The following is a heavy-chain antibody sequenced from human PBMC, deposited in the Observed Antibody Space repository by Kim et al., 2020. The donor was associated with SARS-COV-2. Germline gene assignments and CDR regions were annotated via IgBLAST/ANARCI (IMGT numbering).Heavy chain of an antibody. Sequence: GGSLRLSCAASGFTFDDYAMHWVRQAPGKGLEWVSLISGDGGSTYYADSVKGRFTISRDNSKNSLYLQMNSLRTEDTALYYCAKDQRPYYYDSSGYYDYWGQGTLVTVSS. CDR1: GFTFDDYA. CDR3: AKDQRPYYYDSSGYYDY. CDR2: ISGDGGST. J-gene: IGHJ4*02. V-gene: IGHV3-43*02. D-gene: IGHD3-22*01.